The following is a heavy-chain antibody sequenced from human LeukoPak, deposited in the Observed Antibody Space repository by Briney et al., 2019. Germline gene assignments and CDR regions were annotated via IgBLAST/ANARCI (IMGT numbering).Heavy chain of an antibody. V-gene: IGHV3-30*03. J-gene: IGHJ4*02. CDR2: ISYDGSNK. CDR3: RDPFDY. CDR1: GFIFRSYG. Sequence: GGSLRLSCAASGFIFRSYGMHWVRQAPGKGLEWVAVISYDGSNKYYADSVKGRFTISRDNSKNTLYLQMNSLRAEDTAVYYCRDPFDYWGQGTLVTVSS.